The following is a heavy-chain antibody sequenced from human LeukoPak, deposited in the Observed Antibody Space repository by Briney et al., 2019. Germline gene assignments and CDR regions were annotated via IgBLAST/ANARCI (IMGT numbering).Heavy chain of an antibody. CDR2: IYHSGST. CDR1: GGSFSGYY. Sequence: PSETLSLTCAVYGGSFSGYYWSWIRQPPGKGLEWIGEIYHSGSTNYHPSLKSRVTISVDTSKNQFSLKLSSVTAADTAVYYCARRGSWSYYYAMDVWGQGTTVAVSS. D-gene: IGHD6-13*01. V-gene: IGHV4-34*01. J-gene: IGHJ6*02. CDR3: ARRGSWSYYYAMDV.